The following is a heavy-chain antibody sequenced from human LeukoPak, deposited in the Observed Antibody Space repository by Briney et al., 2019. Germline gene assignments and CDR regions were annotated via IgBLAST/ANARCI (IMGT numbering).Heavy chain of an antibody. J-gene: IGHJ4*02. CDR2: ISDSGGST. Sequence: GGSLRLSCAASGFTFSSYAMSWVRQAPGKGLEWASAISDSGGSTYYADSVKGRFTISRDNSKNTLYLQMNSLRAEDTAVYYCAKDLAPPIAVAGSFDYWGQGTLVTVSS. D-gene: IGHD6-19*01. V-gene: IGHV3-23*01. CDR3: AKDLAPPIAVAGSFDY. CDR1: GFTFSSYA.